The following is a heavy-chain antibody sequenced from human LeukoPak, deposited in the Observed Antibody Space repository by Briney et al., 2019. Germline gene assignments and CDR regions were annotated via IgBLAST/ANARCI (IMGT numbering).Heavy chain of an antibody. D-gene: IGHD1-26*01. CDR2: ISGSGGST. CDR1: GFTFSSYA. V-gene: IGHV3-23*01. J-gene: IGHJ4*02. Sequence: GGSLRLSCAASGFTFSSYAMSWVRQAPGKGLEWVSAISGSGGSTYYADSVKGRFTISRDNSKNTLYLQMNSLRPEDTAVYYCSKVARLGWELLSYYFDFWGQGTLVTVSS. CDR3: SKVARLGWELLSYYFDF.